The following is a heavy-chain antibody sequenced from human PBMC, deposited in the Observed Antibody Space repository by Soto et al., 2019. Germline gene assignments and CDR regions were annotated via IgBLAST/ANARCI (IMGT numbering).Heavy chain of an antibody. V-gene: IGHV3-21*01. J-gene: IGHJ4*02. CDR1: GFTFSSYS. CDR3: ARDSSGWTYFDY. Sequence: PGGSLRLSCAASGFTFSSYSMNWVRQAPGKGLEWVSSISSSSSYIYYADSVKGRFTTSRDNAKNSLYLQMNSLRAEDTAVYYCARDSSGWTYFDYWGQGTLVTVSS. CDR2: ISSSSSYI. D-gene: IGHD6-19*01.